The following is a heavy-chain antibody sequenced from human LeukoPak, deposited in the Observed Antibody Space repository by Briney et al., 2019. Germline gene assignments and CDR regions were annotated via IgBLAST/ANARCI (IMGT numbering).Heavy chain of an antibody. CDR1: GYSISSGYY. J-gene: IGHJ5*02. CDR3: ARARWGGYYTANWFDP. D-gene: IGHD3-3*01. V-gene: IGHV4-38-2*02. CDR2: IYRSGST. Sequence: KASETLSLTCTVSGYSISSGYYWGWIRQPPGKGLEWIGSIYRSGSTYYNPSLKSRVTISVDTSKNQFSLKLSSVTAADTAVYYCARARWGGYYTANWFDPWGQGTLVTVSS.